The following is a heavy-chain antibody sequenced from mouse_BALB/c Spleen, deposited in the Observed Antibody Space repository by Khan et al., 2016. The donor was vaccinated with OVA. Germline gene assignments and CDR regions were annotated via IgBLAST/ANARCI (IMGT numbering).Heavy chain of an antibody. CDR1: GDSITSGY. Sequence: EVQLQESGPGLVKPSQTLSLTCSVTGDSITSGYWNWIRKFPGNKLDYMGYISYSGNTYYNPSLNSRISITRDTSKHQSYLQLNSVATEDTATYDCACELRGFAYWGQGTLVTVSS. V-gene: IGHV3-8*02. J-gene: IGHJ3*01. CDR2: ISYSGNT. D-gene: IGHD1-1*01. CDR3: ACELRGFAY.